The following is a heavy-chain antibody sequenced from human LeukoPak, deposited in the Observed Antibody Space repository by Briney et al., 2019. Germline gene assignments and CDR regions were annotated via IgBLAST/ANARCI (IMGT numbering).Heavy chain of an antibody. CDR1: GFGFSNYW. Sequence: GGSLRLSCLGSGFGFSNYWMTWLRQAPGEGLEWVANIKEDGSVIYYADSVKGRFTISRDNAKNSVYLQMNSLRVEDTALYYCATGRWFGEFAGSAFEDWGQGMLVTVSS. J-gene: IGHJ4*02. V-gene: IGHV3-7*01. CDR3: ATGRWFGEFAGSAFED. CDR2: IKEDGSVI. D-gene: IGHD3-10*01.